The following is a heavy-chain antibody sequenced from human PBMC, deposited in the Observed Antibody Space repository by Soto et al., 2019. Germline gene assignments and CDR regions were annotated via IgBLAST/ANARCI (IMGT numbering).Heavy chain of an antibody. CDR1: GFTFSSYG. D-gene: IGHD3-3*01. V-gene: IGHV3-33*01. CDR2: IWYDVSNK. Sequence: GGSLRLSCAAAGFTFSSYGMHWVRQSPGKGLEWVAVIWYDVSNKYYADSVKGRFTISRDNSKNTLYLQMNSLRAEDTAVYYCARDAFALLLRFLEWLAHFDYWGQGTMVTVYS. J-gene: IGHJ4*02. CDR3: ARDAFALLLRFLEWLAHFDY.